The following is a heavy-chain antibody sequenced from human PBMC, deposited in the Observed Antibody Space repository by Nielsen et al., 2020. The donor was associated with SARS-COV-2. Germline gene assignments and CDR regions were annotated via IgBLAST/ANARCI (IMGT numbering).Heavy chain of an antibody. Sequence: SETLSLTCTVSGGSISGYYWSWIRQPPGKGLEWIGEINHSGSTNYNPSLKSRVTISVDTSKNQFSLKLSSVTAADTAVYYCARDPTGGSNYWGQGTLVTVSS. J-gene: IGHJ4*02. CDR1: GGSISGYY. V-gene: IGHV4-34*01. D-gene: IGHD3-10*01. CDR2: INHSGST. CDR3: ARDPTGGSNY.